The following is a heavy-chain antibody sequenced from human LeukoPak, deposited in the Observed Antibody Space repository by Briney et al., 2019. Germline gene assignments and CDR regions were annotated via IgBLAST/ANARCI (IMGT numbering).Heavy chain of an antibody. Sequence: NPSETLSLTCTVSRDSISSGSYCWNWIRQPAGKGLEWIGRMYTSGSTKYNPSLKSRVTISVDTSKNQFSLKLSSVTAADTAVYYCARKGRCGSCYRGWGQGTLVTVSS. D-gene: IGHD2-15*01. CDR3: ARKGRCGSCYRG. V-gene: IGHV4-61*02. CDR1: RDSISSGSYC. J-gene: IGHJ4*02. CDR2: MYTSGST.